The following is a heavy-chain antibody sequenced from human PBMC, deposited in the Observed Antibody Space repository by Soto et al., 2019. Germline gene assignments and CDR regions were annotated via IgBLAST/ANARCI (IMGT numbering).Heavy chain of an antibody. J-gene: IGHJ4*02. CDR2: ISGSGGNT. V-gene: IGHV3-23*01. D-gene: IGHD3-10*01. Sequence: PGGSLRLSCTASGFTFSSYAMSWVRQAPGKGLEWVSAISGSGGNTYYADSVKGRFTISRDNSKNTLYLQVNSLRAEDTAVYYCAKSPTYYYGSGSDYFDYWGQGTLVTVSS. CDR1: GFTFSSYA. CDR3: AKSPTYYYGSGSDYFDY.